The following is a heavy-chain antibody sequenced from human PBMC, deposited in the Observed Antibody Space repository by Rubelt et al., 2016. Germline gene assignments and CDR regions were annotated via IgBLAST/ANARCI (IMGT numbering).Heavy chain of an antibody. V-gene: IGHV4-59*01. CDR3: ASQKGGTVTT. Sequence: QVQLQESGPGLVKPSETLSLTCTVSGGSISSYYWSWIRQPPGKGLEWIGYIYYSGSTNYNPSLKSRVTISVDTSKNQVSLKLSLVTAADTTMYYCASQKGGTVTTWGQGTLVTVSS. CDR1: GGSISSYY. J-gene: IGHJ4*02. D-gene: IGHD4-17*01. CDR2: IYYSGST.